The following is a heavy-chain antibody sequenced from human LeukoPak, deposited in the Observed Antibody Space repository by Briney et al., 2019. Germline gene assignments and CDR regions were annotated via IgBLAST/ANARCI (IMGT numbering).Heavy chain of an antibody. V-gene: IGHV4-4*07. J-gene: IGHJ4*02. D-gene: IGHD3-22*01. CDR2: IYTSGST. Sequence: SETLSLTCTVSGGSISSYYWSWIRQPAGKGLEWIGRIYTSGSTNYKPSLKSRVTMSVDTSKNQFSLKLSSVTAADTAVYYCARDRYYYDSSGYYYHYFDYWGQGTLVTVSS. CDR1: GGSISSYY. CDR3: ARDRYYYDSSGYYYHYFDY.